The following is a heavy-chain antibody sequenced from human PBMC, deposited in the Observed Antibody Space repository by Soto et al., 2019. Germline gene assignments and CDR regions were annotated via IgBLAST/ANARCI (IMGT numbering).Heavy chain of an antibody. V-gene: IGHV3-23*01. CDR1: GFTFNTFA. D-gene: IGHD2-15*01. Sequence: EVLLLESGGGLVQPGGSLRLSCAASGFTFNTFAMTWVRQAPGKGLEWVSALSGSGSLSYYADSVKGRFTISRDNSKNTMYLQMNNLRVDETALYVCARDRGGALDSWGQGTLVTVSS. J-gene: IGHJ4*02. CDR3: ARDRGGALDS. CDR2: LSGSGSLS.